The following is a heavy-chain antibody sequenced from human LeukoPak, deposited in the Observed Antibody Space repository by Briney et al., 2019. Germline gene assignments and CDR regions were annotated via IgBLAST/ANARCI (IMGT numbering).Heavy chain of an antibody. J-gene: IGHJ3*02. CDR3: ARTITMIADAFDI. CDR1: GYTFTNYC. D-gene: IGHD3-22*01. CDR2: IYPGDSDT. Sequence: KVSCEASGYTFTNYCVHWVRQAPGQGLEWMGIIYPGDSDTRYSPSFQGQVTISADKSISTAYLQWSSLKASDTAMYYCARTITMIADAFDIWGQGTMVTVSS. V-gene: IGHV5-51*01.